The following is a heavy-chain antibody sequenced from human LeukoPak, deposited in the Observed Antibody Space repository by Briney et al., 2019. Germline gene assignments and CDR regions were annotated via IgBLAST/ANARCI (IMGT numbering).Heavy chain of an antibody. J-gene: IGHJ4*02. CDR3: ARGLRDGYNSRGGLQKYFDY. V-gene: IGHV4-34*01. D-gene: IGHD5-24*01. CDR1: GASFSDSY. Sequence: SETLSLTCAVYGASFSDSYWSWIRQPPGKGLEWIGEINYSGSTSYNPSLKSRVTISVDTSKNQFSLKLSSVTAADTAVYYCARGLRDGYNSRGGLQKYFDYWGQGTLVTVSS. CDR2: INYSGST.